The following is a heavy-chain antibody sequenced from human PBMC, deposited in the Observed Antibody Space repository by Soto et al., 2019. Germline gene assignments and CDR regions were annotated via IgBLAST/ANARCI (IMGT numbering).Heavy chain of an antibody. J-gene: IGHJ4*02. V-gene: IGHV1-69*02. Sequence: QVQLVQSGAEVKKPGSSVKVSCKASGGTFSSYTISWVRQAPGQGLEWMGRIIPILGIANYAQKLQGRVTITADKSASTAYMVLSSLSSEDTAVYYCARGPGYNSFDSWGQGTLVTVSS. CDR2: IIPILGIA. CDR3: ARGPGYNSFDS. CDR1: GGTFSSYT. D-gene: IGHD6-13*01.